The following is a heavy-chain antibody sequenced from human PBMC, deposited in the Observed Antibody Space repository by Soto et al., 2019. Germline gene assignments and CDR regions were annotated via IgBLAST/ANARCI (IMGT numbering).Heavy chain of an antibody. CDR3: ARDVTNSGYSYGYNDAFDI. Sequence: GGSLRLSCAASGFTFSSYSMNWFRQAPGKGLEWVSSISSSSSDIYYADSVKGRFTISRDNAKNSLYLQMNSLRAEDTAVYYCARDVTNSGYSYGYNDAFDIWGQGTMVTVSS. J-gene: IGHJ3*02. V-gene: IGHV3-21*01. D-gene: IGHD5-18*01. CDR1: GFTFSSYS. CDR2: ISSSSSDI.